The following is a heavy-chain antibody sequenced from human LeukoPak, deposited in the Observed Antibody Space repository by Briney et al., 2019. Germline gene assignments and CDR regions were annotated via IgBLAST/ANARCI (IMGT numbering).Heavy chain of an antibody. D-gene: IGHD6-13*01. Sequence: SETLSLTCSVSGGSLSSYYWSWIRQPPGKGLEWIGYIHHSGSTNNSHSLKTRVTMSVDTSKNQLSLRLTSVTAADTAVYYCARESAGVGQLNWFVPRGEGTLVTVSS. J-gene: IGHJ5*02. CDR2: IHHSGST. V-gene: IGHV4-59*01. CDR3: ARESAGVGQLNWFVP. CDR1: GGSLSSYY.